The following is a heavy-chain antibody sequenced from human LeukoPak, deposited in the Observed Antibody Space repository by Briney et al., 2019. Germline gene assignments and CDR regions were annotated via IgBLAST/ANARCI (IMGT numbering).Heavy chain of an antibody. J-gene: IGHJ4*02. D-gene: IGHD6-13*01. Sequence: GGSLRLSCAASRFTFSSYAVSWVRQAPGKGLEWVSGISDSGGSTYYADSVKGRFTISRDNSKNMVYLQMDNLRAEDTALYYCAKDHVNAGRLDYWGQGTPVTVS. CDR1: RFTFSSYA. V-gene: IGHV3-23*01. CDR2: ISDSGGST. CDR3: AKDHVNAGRLDY.